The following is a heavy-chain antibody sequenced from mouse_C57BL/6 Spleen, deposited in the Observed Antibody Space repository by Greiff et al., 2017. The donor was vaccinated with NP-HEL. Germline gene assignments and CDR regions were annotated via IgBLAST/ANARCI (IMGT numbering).Heavy chain of an antibody. J-gene: IGHJ2*01. Sequence: VQLQQPGAELVRPGSSVKLSCKASGYTFTSYWMDWVKQRPGQGLEWIGNIYPSDSETNYNQKFKDKATLTVDKSSSTAYMQLSSLTSEDSAVYYCARRGPWWYFDYWGQGTTLTVSS. V-gene: IGHV1-61*01. D-gene: IGHD1-1*02. CDR2: IYPSDSET. CDR1: GYTFTSYW. CDR3: ARRGPWWYFDY.